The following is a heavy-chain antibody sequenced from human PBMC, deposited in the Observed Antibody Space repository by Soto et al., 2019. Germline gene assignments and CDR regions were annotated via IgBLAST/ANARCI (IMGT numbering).Heavy chain of an antibody. V-gene: IGHV4-4*02. CDR3: ARGTTTMASIAARRAFDY. D-gene: IGHD6-6*01. CDR1: GGSISISNW. Sequence: SETLSLTCAVSGGSISISNWWSWVRQPPGKGLEWIGEIFHRGDTNYNPSLKSRVTISVDRSKNQFSLKLTSVTAADTAMYYCARGTTTMASIAARRAFDYWGQGTLVTVSS. J-gene: IGHJ4*02. CDR2: IFHRGDT.